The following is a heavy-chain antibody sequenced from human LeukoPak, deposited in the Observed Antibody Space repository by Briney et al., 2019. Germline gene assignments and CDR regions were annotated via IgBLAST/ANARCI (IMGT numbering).Heavy chain of an antibody. CDR1: GGSISSGSYY. V-gene: IGHV4-61*02. CDR2: IYTSGST. J-gene: IGHJ4*02. Sequence: SQTLSLTCTVSGGSISSGSYYWSWIRQPAGKGLEWIGRIYTSGSTNYNPSLKSRVTISVDTSKNQFSLKLSSVTAADTAVYYCARGQRKAPFDYWGQGTLVTVSS. CDR3: ARGQRKAPFDY.